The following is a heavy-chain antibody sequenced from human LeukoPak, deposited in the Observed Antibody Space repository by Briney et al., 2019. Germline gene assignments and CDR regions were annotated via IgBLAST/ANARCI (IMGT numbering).Heavy chain of an antibody. CDR1: GYTFTSYD. V-gene: IGHV1-8*01. J-gene: IGHJ6*02. CDR3: ARGRRIAAAGTWRFDYYYGMDV. CDR2: MNPNSGNT. Sequence: GASVKVFCKASGYTFTSYDINWVRQATGQGLEWMGWMNPNSGNTGYAQKFQGRVTMTRNTSISTAYMELSSLRSEDTAVYYCARGRRIAAAGTWRFDYYYGMDVWGQGTTVTVSS. D-gene: IGHD6-13*01.